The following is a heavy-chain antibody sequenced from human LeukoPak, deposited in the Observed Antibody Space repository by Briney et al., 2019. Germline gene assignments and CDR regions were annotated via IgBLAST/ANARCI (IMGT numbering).Heavy chain of an antibody. CDR2: TSNDGSYK. CDR1: GFISNTNG. CDR3: ATVPGEWTTLDY. V-gene: IGHV3-30*02. D-gene: IGHD2-21*01. J-gene: IGHJ4*02. Sequence: GGSLRLSCVASGFISNTNGMHWVRQAPGKGLEWVAFTSNDGSYKFYADSVKGRFTISRDHSKNTLYLQMNSLRGEDTAVYYCATVPGEWTTLDYWGQGSLVTVSA.